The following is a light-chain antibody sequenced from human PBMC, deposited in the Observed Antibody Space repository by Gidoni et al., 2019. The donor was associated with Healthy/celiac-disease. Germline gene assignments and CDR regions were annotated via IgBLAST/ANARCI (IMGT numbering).Light chain of an antibody. CDR2: QDS. J-gene: IGLJ2*01. CDR3: QAWDSSTAYV. CDR1: KLGDKY. Sequence: SYELTQTPSVSVSPGQTASITCSGDKLGDKYACWYQQKPGQSPVLVIYQDSKRPSGIPERFSGSNSGNTATLTISGTQALDEADYYCQAWDSSTAYVFGGGTKLTVL. V-gene: IGLV3-1*01.